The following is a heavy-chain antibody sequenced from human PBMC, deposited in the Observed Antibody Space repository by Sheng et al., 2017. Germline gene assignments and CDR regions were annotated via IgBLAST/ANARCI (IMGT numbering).Heavy chain of an antibody. J-gene: IGHJ6*02. D-gene: IGHD6-6*01. CDR3: ARQRIAARLPSNYYYYYGMDV. Sequence: QVQLQQWGAGLLKPSETLSLTCAVYGGSFSGYYWSWIRQPPGKGLEWIGEINHSGSTNYNPSLKSRVTISVDTSKNQFSLKLSSVTAADTAVYYCARQRIAARLPSNYYYYYGMDVWGQGTTVTVSS. V-gene: IGHV4-34*01. CDR2: INHSGST. CDR1: GGSFSGYY.